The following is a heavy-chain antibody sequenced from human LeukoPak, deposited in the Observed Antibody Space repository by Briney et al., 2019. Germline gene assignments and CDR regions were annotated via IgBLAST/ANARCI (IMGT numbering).Heavy chain of an antibody. J-gene: IGHJ3*02. CDR1: GFTFSSYA. CDR3: AKVLAHLHLIVVVIRSFNAFDI. CDR2: ISGSGGST. Sequence: GGSLRLSCAASGFTFSSYAMSWACQAPGKGLEWVSAISGSGGSTYYADSVKGRFTISRDNSKNTLYLQMNSLRAEDTAVYYCAKVLAHLHLIVVVIRSFNAFDIWGQGTMVTVSS. D-gene: IGHD3-22*01. V-gene: IGHV3-23*01.